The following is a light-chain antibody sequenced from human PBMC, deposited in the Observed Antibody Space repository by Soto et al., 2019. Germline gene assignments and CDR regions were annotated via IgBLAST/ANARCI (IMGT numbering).Light chain of an antibody. CDR2: GAS. CDR1: QSVSGSY. J-gene: IGKJ3*01. Sequence: EIVFTQSPGTRSLSPGERAALSCRASQSVSGSYVAWYQQKPGQAPRLLIYGASNRETGIPDRFSGSGSGTEFTLTITRLEPEDVAVYSCQQYGRSPFTFGPGTKVDIK. CDR3: QQYGRSPFT. V-gene: IGKV3-20*01.